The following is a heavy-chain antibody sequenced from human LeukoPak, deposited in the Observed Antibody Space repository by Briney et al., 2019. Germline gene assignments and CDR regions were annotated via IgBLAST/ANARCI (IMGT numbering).Heavy chain of an antibody. Sequence: GASVKVSCKASGYTFTSYDINWVRQATGQGLERMGWMNPNSGNTGYAQKFQGRVTMTRNTSISTAYMELSSLRSEDTAVYYCARGNIVLMVYAEYYYYYMDVWGKGTTVTVSS. V-gene: IGHV1-8*01. CDR3: ARGNIVLMVYAEYYYYYMDV. CDR1: GYTFTSYD. J-gene: IGHJ6*03. CDR2: MNPNSGNT. D-gene: IGHD2-8*01.